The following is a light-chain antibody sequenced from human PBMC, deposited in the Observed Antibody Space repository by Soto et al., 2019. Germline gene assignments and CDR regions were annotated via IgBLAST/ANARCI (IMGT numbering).Light chain of an antibody. CDR1: SSDVGGYNY. CDR2: DVS. Sequence: QSALTQPRSVSGSPGQSVTISCTGTSSDVGGYNYVSWYQQHPGKAPKLIIYDVSKRPSGVPDRVSGSKSGNTASLTISGLQPEDEADYYCCSYAGTFTWVFGGGTQLTVL. V-gene: IGLV2-11*01. CDR3: CSYAGTFTWV. J-gene: IGLJ3*02.